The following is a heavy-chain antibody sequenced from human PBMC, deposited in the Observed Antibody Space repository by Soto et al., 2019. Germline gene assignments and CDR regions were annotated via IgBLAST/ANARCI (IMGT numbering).Heavy chain of an antibody. CDR2: IFSNDEK. J-gene: IGHJ6*02. V-gene: IGHV2-26*01. Sequence: SGPTLVNPTQTLTLTCTVSGFSLSNGRMGVSWIRQPPGKALEWLAHIFSNDEKSYNTSLKSRLTISKDTSRSQVVLIMTNLDSVDTATYYCARPRGGSYSSDYYYFGMDVWGQGTTVTVSS. D-gene: IGHD1-26*01. CDR1: GFSLSNGRMG. CDR3: ARPRGGSYSSDYYYFGMDV.